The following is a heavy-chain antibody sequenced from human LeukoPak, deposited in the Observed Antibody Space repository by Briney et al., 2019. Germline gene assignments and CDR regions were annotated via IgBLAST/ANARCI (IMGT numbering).Heavy chain of an antibody. CDR1: GFTFSSYA. Sequence: GGSLRLSCAASGFTFSSYAMHWVRQAPGKGLEWVAVISYDGSNKYYADSVKGRFTISRDNSKNTLYLQMNSLGAEDTAVYYCARDRTMVHFDYWGQGTLVTVSS. CDR2: ISYDGSNK. CDR3: ARDRTMVHFDY. J-gene: IGHJ4*02. D-gene: IGHD3-10*01. V-gene: IGHV3-30*04.